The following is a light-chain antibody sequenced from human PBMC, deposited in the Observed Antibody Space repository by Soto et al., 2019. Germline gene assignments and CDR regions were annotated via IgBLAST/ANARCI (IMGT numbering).Light chain of an antibody. CDR3: QQYEDLPRT. CDR2: EAS. V-gene: IGKV1-33*01. Sequence: DIQMTQSPSSLSAFVGDRVTITCQASQDISTYLSWYQQRPGKAPKLLIFEASNLGTGVPSRFSGSGSRTHFSLTISSLQPEDIATYYCQQYEDLPRTFGQGTRLEIK. CDR1: QDISTY. J-gene: IGKJ5*01.